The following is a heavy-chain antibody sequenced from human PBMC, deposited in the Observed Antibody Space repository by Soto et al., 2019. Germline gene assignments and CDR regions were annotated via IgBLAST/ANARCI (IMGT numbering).Heavy chain of an antibody. CDR3: ARLPQEYNYYGMDV. CDR1: GGSIVTGSYD. CDR2: IYYSGNT. V-gene: IGHV4-39*01. J-gene: IGHJ6*02. D-gene: IGHD1-1*01. Sequence: SETLSLTCTASGGSIVTGSYDWGWIRQPPGKGLEWLGHIYYSGNTYYPPSLKSRVTISVDTSKNQFSLRLSSVTAADTAVYYCARLPQEYNYYGMDVWGQGTTVTVSS.